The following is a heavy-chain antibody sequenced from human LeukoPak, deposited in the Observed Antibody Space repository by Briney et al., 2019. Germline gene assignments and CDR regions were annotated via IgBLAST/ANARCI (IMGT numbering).Heavy chain of an antibody. CDR3: ARDFLSSGGNWFDP. Sequence: SETLSLTCAVYGGSFSGYYWSWIRQPPEKGLEWIGEINHVGATNYNPSLKSRVTISVDTSKKQFSLKLSSVTAADTAVYYCARDFLSSGGNWFDPWGQGTLVTVSS. CDR1: GGSFSGYY. CDR2: INHVGAT. V-gene: IGHV4-34*01. D-gene: IGHD3-10*01. J-gene: IGHJ5*02.